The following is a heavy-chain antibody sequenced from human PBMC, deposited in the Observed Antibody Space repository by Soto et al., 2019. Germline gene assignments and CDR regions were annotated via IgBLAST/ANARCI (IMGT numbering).Heavy chain of an antibody. CDR2: ISWDGGST. V-gene: IGHV3-43*01. CDR3: AKYISGSGSSGMYV. J-gene: IGHJ6*02. D-gene: IGHD3-10*01. Sequence: GALRLSCAASGYTFDDYTMHWVRQAPGKGLEWVSLISWDGGSTYYADSVKGRFTISRDNSKNSLYLQMNSLRTEDTALYYCAKYISGSGSSGMYVWGQGTTVTVSS. CDR1: GYTFDDYT.